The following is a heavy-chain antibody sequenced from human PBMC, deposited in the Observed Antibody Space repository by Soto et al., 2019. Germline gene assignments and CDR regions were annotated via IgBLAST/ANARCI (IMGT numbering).Heavy chain of an antibody. CDR3: AKVAPFILGSPF. D-gene: IGHD2-21*01. J-gene: IGHJ4*02. CDR1: GFDFSGSE. CDR2: ITGSGGVM. V-gene: IGHV3-48*03. Sequence: EVQLVESGGALVQPGGSLRLSCTASGFDFSGSEMNWFRQAPGKGMEWVAYITGSGGVMFHADSVKGRFRISRDNAKNSLFLEMSDLTADDTGVYYCAKVAPFILGSPFWGQGTLVTVSS.